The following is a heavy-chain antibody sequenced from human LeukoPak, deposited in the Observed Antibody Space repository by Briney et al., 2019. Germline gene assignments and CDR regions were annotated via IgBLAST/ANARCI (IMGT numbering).Heavy chain of an antibody. D-gene: IGHD3-22*01. Sequence: GESLRISCKGSGYTFTSYWISWVRQMPGKGLEWTGRIDPSDSYTNYSPSFQGHVTISADKSISTAYLQWSSLKASDTAMYYCARLGGYNYDFDYWGQGTLVTVSS. J-gene: IGHJ4*02. CDR1: GYTFTSYW. CDR2: IDPSDSYT. CDR3: ARLGGYNYDFDY. V-gene: IGHV5-10-1*01.